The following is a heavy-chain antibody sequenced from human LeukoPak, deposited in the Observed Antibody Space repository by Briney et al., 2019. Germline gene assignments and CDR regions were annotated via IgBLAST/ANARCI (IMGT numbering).Heavy chain of an antibody. J-gene: IGHJ3*02. V-gene: IGHV3-21*01. CDR3: AREAYGSXXPGXXDI. CDR2: ISSSSSYI. CDR1: GFTFSSYS. D-gene: IGHD3-10*01. Sequence: GGSLRLSCAASGFTFSSYSMNWVRQAPGKGLEWVSSISSSSSYIYYADSVKGRFTISRDNAKNSLYLQMNSLRAEDTAVYYCAREAYGSXXPGXXDIXGQGTMVTVSS.